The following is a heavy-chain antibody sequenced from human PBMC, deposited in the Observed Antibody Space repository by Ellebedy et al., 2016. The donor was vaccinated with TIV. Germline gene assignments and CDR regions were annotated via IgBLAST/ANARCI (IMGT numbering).Heavy chain of an antibody. V-gene: IGHV3-23*01. CDR2: ISGSGEYT. Sequence: GESLKISCAASGFSFSNYAMSWVRRSPGKGLDWVSLISGSGEYTYYADSVKGRLTISRDNSMDTLYLQMNSLRAEDTAVYYCASLQSYCISCESDVWGQGTTVTVSS. CDR1: GFSFSNYA. D-gene: IGHD2-2*01. CDR3: ASLQSYCISCESDV. J-gene: IGHJ6*02.